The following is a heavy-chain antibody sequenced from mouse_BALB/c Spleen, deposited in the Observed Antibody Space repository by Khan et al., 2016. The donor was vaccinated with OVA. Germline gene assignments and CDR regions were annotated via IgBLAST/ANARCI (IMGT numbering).Heavy chain of an antibody. CDR2: INPRSGYT. D-gene: IGHD2-14*01. J-gene: IGHJ4*01. CDR1: GYTFTSHT. CDR3: ARRTTEYALDY. Sequence: VELVESGAELARPGASVRMSCKASGYTFTSHTMHWVKQRPGQGLEWIGYINPRSGYTQYNQKFNDKATLTADISSSTAYMQLSSLTSEDSAVYYCARRTTEYALDYGGQGTSVTVSS. V-gene: IGHV1-4*01.